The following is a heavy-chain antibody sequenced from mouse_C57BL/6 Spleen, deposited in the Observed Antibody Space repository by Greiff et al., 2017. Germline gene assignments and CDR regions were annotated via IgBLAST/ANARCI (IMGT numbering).Heavy chain of an antibody. D-gene: IGHD2-5*01. CDR1: GFTFSSYA. CDR3: ARDIYSNYFDY. V-gene: IGHV5-4*01. Sequence: EVHLVESGGGLVKPGGSLKLSCAASGFTFSSYAMSWVRQTPEKRLEWVATISDGGSYTYYPDNVKGRFTISRDNAKNNLYLQMSHLKSEDTAMYYCARDIYSNYFDYWGQGTTLTVSS. CDR2: ISDGGSYT. J-gene: IGHJ2*01.